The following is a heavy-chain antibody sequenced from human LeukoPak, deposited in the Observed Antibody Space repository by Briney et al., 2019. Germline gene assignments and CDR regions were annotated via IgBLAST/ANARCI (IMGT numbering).Heavy chain of an antibody. Sequence: SVKVSCKASGGTFSSYTISWVRQAPGQGLGWMGRIIPILGIANYAQKFQGRVTITADKSTSNAYMELSSLRSEDTAVYYCARARKDYDFWSGYSPFDYWGQGTLVTVSS. CDR3: ARARKDYDFWSGYSPFDY. D-gene: IGHD3-3*01. CDR2: IIPILGIA. J-gene: IGHJ4*02. CDR1: GGTFSSYT. V-gene: IGHV1-69*02.